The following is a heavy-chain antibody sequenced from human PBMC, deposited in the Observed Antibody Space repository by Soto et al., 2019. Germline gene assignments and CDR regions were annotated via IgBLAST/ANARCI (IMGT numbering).Heavy chain of an antibody. CDR3: AKLYSSGSGSYFGPIDY. D-gene: IGHD3-10*01. CDR1: GFTFRNYA. V-gene: IGHV3-23*01. Sequence: GGSLRLSCAASGFTFRNYATSWVRQSPGKGLEWVSTISGSGGSTYYADSVKGRFTISRDNSKNTLYLQMNSLRAEDTAVYYCAKLYSSGSGSYFGPIDYWGQGTLVTVSS. J-gene: IGHJ4*02. CDR2: ISGSGGST.